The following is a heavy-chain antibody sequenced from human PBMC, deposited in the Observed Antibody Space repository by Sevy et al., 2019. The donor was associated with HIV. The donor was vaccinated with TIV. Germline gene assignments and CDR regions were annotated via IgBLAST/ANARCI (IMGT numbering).Heavy chain of an antibody. D-gene: IGHD2-8*01. CDR1: GFTFSSYW. CDR3: TRNGGAFDNGFDP. V-gene: IGHV3-48*03. Sequence: GGSLRLSCAASGFTFSSYWMTWVRQAPGKGLEWVSKISSSGSSIYYADSVKGRFTISSDNAKNSLNLQMNSLGAEDTAVYYCTRNGGAFDNGFDPWGQGTLVTVSS. J-gene: IGHJ5*02. CDR2: ISSSGSSI.